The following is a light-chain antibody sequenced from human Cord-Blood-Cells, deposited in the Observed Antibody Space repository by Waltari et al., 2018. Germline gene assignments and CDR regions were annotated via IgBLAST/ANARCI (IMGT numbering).Light chain of an antibody. CDR3: CSYAGSVV. J-gene: IGLJ2*01. CDR2: EGS. V-gene: IGLV2-23*01. Sequence: QSALNQPASVSGSPGQSITIPCTGTIRDVGRYNLVSWYQQHPGKAPKLMIYEGSKRPSGVSNRFSGSKSGNTASLTISGLQAEDEADYYCCSYAGSVVFGGGTKLTVL. CDR1: IRDVGRYNL.